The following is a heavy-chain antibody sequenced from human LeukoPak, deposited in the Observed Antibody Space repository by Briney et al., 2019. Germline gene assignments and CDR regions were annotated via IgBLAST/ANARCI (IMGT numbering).Heavy chain of an antibody. CDR3: ARDRGYYYDSSGYYYDGMDV. CDR2: IIPIFGTA. V-gene: IGHV1-69*13. D-gene: IGHD3-22*01. J-gene: IGHJ6*02. CDR1: GGAFSSYA. Sequence: SVKVSCKASGGAFSSYAISWVRQAPGQGLEWMGGIIPIFGTANYAQKFQGRVTITADESTSTAYMELSSLRSEDTAVYYCARDRGYYYDSSGYYYDGMDVWGQGTTVTVSS.